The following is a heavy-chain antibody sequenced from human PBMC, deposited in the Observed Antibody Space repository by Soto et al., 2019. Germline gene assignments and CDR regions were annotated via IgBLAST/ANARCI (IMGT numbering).Heavy chain of an antibody. V-gene: IGHV5-51*01. CDR1: GYIFTNYW. CDR2: SYPGDSDT. Sequence: GESLKISCKASGYIFTNYWIAWVRQLPGKGLEWMGISYPGDSDTKYSPSFQGQVTISADKSISTAYLQWSSLKASDTAMYYCATLDRSSSYFGFDYWGQGTVVTVSS. J-gene: IGHJ4*02. D-gene: IGHD6-13*01. CDR3: ATLDRSSSYFGFDY.